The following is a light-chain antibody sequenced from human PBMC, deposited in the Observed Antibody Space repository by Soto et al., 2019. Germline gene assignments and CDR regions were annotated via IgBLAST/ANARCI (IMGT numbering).Light chain of an antibody. Sequence: EIVLTQSPGTLSLSPGERATLSCRASQSVNSNYLAWYQQHPGQPPRLLIYGISTRATGIPARFSGSGSGTEFSLTISSLQSDDFATYYCQSYRNFSWTFGQGTKVDNK. CDR2: GIS. J-gene: IGKJ1*01. CDR1: QSVNSNY. CDR3: QSYRNFSWT. V-gene: IGKV3-20*01.